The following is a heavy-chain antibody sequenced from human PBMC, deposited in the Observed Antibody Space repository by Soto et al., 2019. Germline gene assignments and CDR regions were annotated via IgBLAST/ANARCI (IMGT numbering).Heavy chain of an antibody. CDR2: IKSKTDGGTA. J-gene: IGHJ4*02. Sequence: GGSLRLSCAASGFTFTNAWMSWVRQAPGKGLEWVGRIKSKTDGGTADFAAPVKGRFSISRDDSKNTLYLQMNSLKTEDTAIYYCTTSVEVVVTHFDYWGQGTRDTVSS. D-gene: IGHD3-22*01. CDR1: GFTFTNAW. CDR3: TTSVEVVVTHFDY. V-gene: IGHV3-15*01.